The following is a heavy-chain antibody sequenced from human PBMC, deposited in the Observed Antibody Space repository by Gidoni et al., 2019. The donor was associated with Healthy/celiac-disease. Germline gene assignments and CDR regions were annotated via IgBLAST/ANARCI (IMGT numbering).Heavy chain of an antibody. CDR1: GGSISSYY. J-gene: IGHJ4*02. D-gene: IGHD3-22*01. CDR3: ARSYDSSSLFDY. CDR2: ISYRGST. Sequence: QVQLQESGPGLVKPSETLSLTCTVSGGSISSYYWSCIRQPPGKGLEWIGYISYRGSTNYNPSLKSRVTISVDTSKNQFSLKLSSVTAADTAVYYCARSYDSSSLFDYWGQGTLVTVSS. V-gene: IGHV4-59*08.